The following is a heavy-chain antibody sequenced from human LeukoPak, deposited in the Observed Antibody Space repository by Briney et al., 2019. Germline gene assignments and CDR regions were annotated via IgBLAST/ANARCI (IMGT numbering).Heavy chain of an antibody. CDR1: GGSISSYY. J-gene: IGHJ4*02. V-gene: IGHV4-59*01. CDR2: IYYSGST. D-gene: IGHD1-14*01. Sequence: SETLSLTCTVSGGSISSYYWRWIRQPPGKGLEWIGYIYYSGSTNYNPSLKSRVTISVDTSKNQFSLKLSSVTAADTAVYYCARRNSVTVAFDYWGQGTLVTVSS. CDR3: ARRNSVTVAFDY.